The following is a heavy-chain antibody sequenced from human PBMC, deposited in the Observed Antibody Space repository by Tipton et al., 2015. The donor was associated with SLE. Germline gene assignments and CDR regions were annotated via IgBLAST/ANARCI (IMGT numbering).Heavy chain of an antibody. CDR1: GGSISSYY. D-gene: IGHD1-26*01. CDR3: ARPRIVGATSPFDY. Sequence: TLSLTCTVSGGSISSYYWSWIRQPPGKGLEWIGYIYYSRSTSYNPSLKSRVTISVDTSKNQFSLKLSSVTAADTAVYYCARPRIVGATSPFDYWGQGTLVTVSS. V-gene: IGHV4-59*08. CDR2: IYYSRST. J-gene: IGHJ4*02.